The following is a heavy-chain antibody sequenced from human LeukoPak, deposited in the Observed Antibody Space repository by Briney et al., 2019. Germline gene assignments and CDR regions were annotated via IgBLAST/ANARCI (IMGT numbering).Heavy chain of an antibody. Sequence: GGSLRLSCAASGFTFSDYAMSWVRQAPGKGLEWVSSISGSGGSTYYADSVKGRFTISRDNSKNTLYLQMNSLRAEDTAVYYCATDYYDSSWYYFDYWGQGTLVTVSS. CDR3: ATDYYDSSWYYFDY. CDR1: GFTFSDYA. J-gene: IGHJ4*02. D-gene: IGHD3-22*01. CDR2: ISGSGGST. V-gene: IGHV3-23*01.